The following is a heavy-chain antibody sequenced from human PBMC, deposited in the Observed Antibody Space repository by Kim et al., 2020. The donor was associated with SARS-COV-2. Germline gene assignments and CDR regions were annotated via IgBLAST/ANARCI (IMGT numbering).Heavy chain of an antibody. CDR3: ARTITALSLPRWFDS. CDR1: GFFFTDFH. V-gene: IGHV3-11*01. CDR2: VSRGGETK. Sequence: GGSLRLSCAASGFFFTDFHMSWIRQAPGRGPEWLASVSRGGETKYYADFLRGRFTIFRDNAKSSLSLQLNSLRDDDTAVYYCARTITALSLPRWFDSWGQGTLVIVSS. J-gene: IGHJ5*01. D-gene: IGHD3-10*01.